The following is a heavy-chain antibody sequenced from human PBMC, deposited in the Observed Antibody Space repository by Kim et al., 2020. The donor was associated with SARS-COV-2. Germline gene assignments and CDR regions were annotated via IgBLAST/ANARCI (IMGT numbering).Heavy chain of an antibody. D-gene: IGHD3-3*01. V-gene: IGHV3-53*04. CDR3: ARDRKGSGYYPDAFDI. Sequence: SVKGRFTISRHNSKNTLYLQMNSLRAEDTAVYYCARDRKGSGYYPDAFDIWGQGTMVTVSS. J-gene: IGHJ3*02.